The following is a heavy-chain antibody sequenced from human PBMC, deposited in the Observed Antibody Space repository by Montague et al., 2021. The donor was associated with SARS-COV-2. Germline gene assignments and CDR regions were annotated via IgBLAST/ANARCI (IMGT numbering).Heavy chain of an antibody. CDR3: ATAEWGGWDFFDY. Sequence: TLSLTCTVSGGSISSGGYDWSWIRQHPGKGLEWIGYIYYSGSTYYNPSLKSRVTISVDTSKNQFSLKLSSVTAADTAVYYCATAEWGGWDFFDYWGQGTLVTVSS. D-gene: IGHD1-26*01. CDR2: IYYSGST. J-gene: IGHJ4*02. CDR1: GGSISSGGYD. V-gene: IGHV4-31*03.